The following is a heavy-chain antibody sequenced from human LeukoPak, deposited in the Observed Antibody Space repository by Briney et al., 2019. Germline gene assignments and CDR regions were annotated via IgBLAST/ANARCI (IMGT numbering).Heavy chain of an antibody. Sequence: GGSLRLSCAASGFTVSSNYMSWVRQAPGKGLEWVSLIYNDDDTYYVDSVRGRFTISRDISKNTLYLQMNSLRAEDTAVYYCARDADSSSWSMYYYYGMDVWGQGTTVTVSS. CDR2: IYNDDDT. D-gene: IGHD6-13*01. CDR1: GFTVSSNY. CDR3: ARDADSSSWSMYYYYGMDV. J-gene: IGHJ6*02. V-gene: IGHV3-53*01.